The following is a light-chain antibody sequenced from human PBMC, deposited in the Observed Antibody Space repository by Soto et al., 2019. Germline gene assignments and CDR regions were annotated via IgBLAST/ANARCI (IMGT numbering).Light chain of an antibody. CDR3: TSYTISRTVV. CDR1: SSDVGGYNY. J-gene: IGLJ2*01. Sequence: QSALTQPRSVSGSPGQSVTISCAGTSSDVGGYNYVSWYQQHPGKAPKLMIYDVTKRPSGVPNRFSGSKSGNRASLTISGLQAEDEADYYCTSYTISRTVVFGGGTKLTVL. V-gene: IGLV2-11*01. CDR2: DVT.